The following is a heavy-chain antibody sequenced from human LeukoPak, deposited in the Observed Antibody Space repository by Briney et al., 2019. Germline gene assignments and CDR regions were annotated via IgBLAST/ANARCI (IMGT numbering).Heavy chain of an antibody. J-gene: IGHJ5*02. Sequence: GASVKVSCKAFGYTFTNYYMHWVRQAPGQGLEWMGILNPSSGSTAYAQKFQGRVTMTRDTSTSTVYMELSSLRSEDTAVYYCARDEATGWFDPWGQGTLVTVSS. CDR2: LNPSSGST. CDR1: GYTFTNYY. CDR3: ARDEATGWFDP. D-gene: IGHD5-24*01. V-gene: IGHV1-46*01.